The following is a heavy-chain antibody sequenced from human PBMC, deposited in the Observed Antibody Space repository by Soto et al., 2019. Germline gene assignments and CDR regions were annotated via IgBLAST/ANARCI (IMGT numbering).Heavy chain of an antibody. Sequence: SETLSVTCAVYGGSFSGYYWSWIRQPPGKGLEWIGEINHSGSTNYNPSLKSRVTISVDTSKNQFSLKLSSVTAADTAVYYCARQAYGSGSYYSNMITFGGVIVIGYYYGMDVCGQGTTVTVSS. D-gene: IGHD3-16*02. J-gene: IGHJ6*02. CDR2: INHSGST. CDR3: ARQAYGSGSYYSNMITFGGVIVIGYYYGMDV. CDR1: GGSFSGYY. V-gene: IGHV4-34*01.